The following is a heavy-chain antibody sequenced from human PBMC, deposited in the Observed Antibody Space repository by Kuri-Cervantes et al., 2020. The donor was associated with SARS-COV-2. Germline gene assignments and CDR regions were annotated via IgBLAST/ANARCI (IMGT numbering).Heavy chain of an antibody. Sequence: GGSLRLSCAASGFTFDDYTMHWVRQAPGKGLEWVSLISWDGGSTYYADSVKGRFTISRDNSKNTLSLQMNSLTTEDTAVYHCAKDVDAAGAYWYFDLWGRGTLVTVSS. CDR3: AKDVDAAGAYWYFDL. CDR1: GFTFDDYT. D-gene: IGHD6-13*01. V-gene: IGHV3-43*01. CDR2: ISWDGGST. J-gene: IGHJ2*01.